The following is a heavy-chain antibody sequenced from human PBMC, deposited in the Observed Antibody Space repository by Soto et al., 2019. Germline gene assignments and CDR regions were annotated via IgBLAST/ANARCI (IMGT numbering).Heavy chain of an antibody. CDR2: IIPIFGTA. V-gene: IGHV1-69*01. Sequence: QVQLVQSGAAVKKPGSSVKVSCKASGGTFSSYAISWERQAPGQGLEWMGGIIPIFGTANYAQKFQGRVTITADESTSAAYMELSSLRSEDTAVYYCADAPGYSSSWYWCDPWGQGTLVTVSS. CDR3: ADAPGYSSSWYWCDP. CDR1: GGTFSSYA. J-gene: IGHJ5*02. D-gene: IGHD6-13*01.